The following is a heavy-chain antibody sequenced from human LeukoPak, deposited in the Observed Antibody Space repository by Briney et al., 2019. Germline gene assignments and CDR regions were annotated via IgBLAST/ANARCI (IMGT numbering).Heavy chain of an antibody. D-gene: IGHD3-3*01. V-gene: IGHV4-31*03. J-gene: IGHJ4*02. CDR2: ICYSGST. Sequence: SETLSLTCTVSGGSISSGGYYWSWICQHQGKGLEWIGYICYSGSTYYTPSLKSRVTISVDTSKNQFSLKLSSVTAADTAVYYCARWRYYDFWSGYYPSSYFDYWGQGTLVTVSS. CDR3: ARWRYYDFWSGYYPSSYFDY. CDR1: GGSISSGGYY.